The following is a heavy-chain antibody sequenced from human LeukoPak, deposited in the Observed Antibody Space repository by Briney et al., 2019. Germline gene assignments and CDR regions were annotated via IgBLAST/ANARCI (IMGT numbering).Heavy chain of an antibody. CDR2: ISPTGSTT. V-gene: IGHV3-74*01. CDR3: ARGPNSNWSGLDF. J-gene: IGHJ4*02. D-gene: IGHD6-6*01. CDR1: GFSFSGHW. Sequence: GGSLRLSCTASGFSFSGHWMHWARQLPGKGLVWVSRISPTGSTTSYADSVEGRFTVSRDNAKNTLYLQVNNLRAEDTAVYYCARGPNSNWSGLDFWGQGTLLTVSS.